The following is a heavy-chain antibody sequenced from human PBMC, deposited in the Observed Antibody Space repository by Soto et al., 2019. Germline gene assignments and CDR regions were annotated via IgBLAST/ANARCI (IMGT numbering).Heavy chain of an antibody. J-gene: IGHJ3*02. Sequence: GGSLRLSCAASGFTFSNAWMSWVRQAPGKGLEWVGRIKSKTDGGTTDYAAPVKGRVTISRDDSKNTLYRQMNSLKTEDTAGNYCTTSLFLDPPSFAFYTLCQGTMLTISS. D-gene: IGHD1-1*01. CDR2: IKSKTDGGTT. V-gene: IGHV3-15*01. CDR1: GFTFSNAW. CDR3: TTSLFLDPPSFAFYT.